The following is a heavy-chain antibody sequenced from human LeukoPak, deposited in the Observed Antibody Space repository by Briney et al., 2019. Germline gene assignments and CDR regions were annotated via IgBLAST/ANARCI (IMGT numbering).Heavy chain of an antibody. Sequence: SETLSLTCAVYGGSFSGYYWSWIRQPPGKGLEWIGEINHSGSTNCNPSLKSRVTISVDTSKNQFSLKLSSVTAADTAVYYCVTGRYSGYDYCDYWGQGTLVTVSS. D-gene: IGHD5-12*01. CDR2: INHSGST. J-gene: IGHJ4*02. V-gene: IGHV4-34*01. CDR1: GGSFSGYY. CDR3: VTGRYSGYDYCDY.